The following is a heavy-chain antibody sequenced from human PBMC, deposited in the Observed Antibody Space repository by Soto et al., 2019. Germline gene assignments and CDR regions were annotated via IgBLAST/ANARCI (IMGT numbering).Heavy chain of an antibody. J-gene: IGHJ4*02. CDR3: ERISDIVATDAFGY. V-gene: IGHV4-4*02. CDR2: IYHSGST. D-gene: IGHD5-12*01. Sequence: SETLSLTCAVSGGSISSSNWWRWVRQPPGKGLEWIGEIYHSGSTNYNPSLKSRVTISVDKSKNQFSLKLSSVTAADTAVYYCERISDIVATDAFGYWGQGTLVTVSS. CDR1: GGSISSSNW.